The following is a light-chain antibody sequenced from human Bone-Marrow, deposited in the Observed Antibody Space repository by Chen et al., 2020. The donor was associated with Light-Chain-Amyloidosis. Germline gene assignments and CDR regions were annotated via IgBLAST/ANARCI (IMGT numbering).Light chain of an antibody. Sequence: QSALTQPRSVSGSPGQSITISCTGTTTDVGLHNYVSWYQQFPGKVPKLIIYYVLKRPPGVPDRFSGSKSGNTASLTISSLQAEDEADYYCCSLADTSTSVFGGGTRLTVL. J-gene: IGLJ2*01. CDR2: YVL. CDR1: TTDVGLHNY. CDR3: CSLADTSTSV. V-gene: IGLV2-11*01.